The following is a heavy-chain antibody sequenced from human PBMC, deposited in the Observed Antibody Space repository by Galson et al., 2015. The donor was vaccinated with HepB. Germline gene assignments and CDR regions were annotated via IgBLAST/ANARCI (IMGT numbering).Heavy chain of an antibody. V-gene: IGHV1-18*04. D-gene: IGHD6-13*01. CDR1: GYTFTSYG. Sequence: SCKASGYTFTSYGISWVRQAPGQGLEWMGWISAYNGNTNYAQKLQGRVTMTTDTSTSTAYMELRSLRSDDTAVYYCARGGARIAAAANYYYYGMDVWGQGTTVTVS. J-gene: IGHJ6*02. CDR2: ISAYNGNT. CDR3: ARGGARIAAAANYYYYGMDV.